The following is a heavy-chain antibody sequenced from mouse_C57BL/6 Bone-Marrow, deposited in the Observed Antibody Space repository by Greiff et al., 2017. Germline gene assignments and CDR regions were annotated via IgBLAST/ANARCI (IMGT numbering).Heavy chain of an antibody. D-gene: IGHD1-1*01. CDR2: IDPEDGET. CDR1: GFNIKDYY. V-gene: IGHV14-2*01. Sequence: VQLKESGAELVKPGASVKLSCTASGFNIKDYYMHWVKQRTEQGLEWIGRIDPEDGETKYAPKFPGKATITADTSSNTAYMQLSSLTSEDTAVYYCARNGSSLDYWGQGTTLTVSS. J-gene: IGHJ2*01. CDR3: ARNGSSLDY.